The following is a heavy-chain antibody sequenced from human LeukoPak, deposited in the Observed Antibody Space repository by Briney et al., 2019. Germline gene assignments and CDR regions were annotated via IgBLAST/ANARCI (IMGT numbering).Heavy chain of an antibody. D-gene: IGHD2-21*02. Sequence: GGSLRLSCATSGFTVSSNYMSWVRQAPGKGLEWVALIWYDGSNKYYADSVKGRFTISRDNSRDTLFLQMNSLRVEDSAVYYCARDRGTNIVTAGLRPGYIDCWGQGTLVTVSS. J-gene: IGHJ4*02. CDR2: IWYDGSNK. V-gene: IGHV3-33*08. CDR1: GFTVSSNY. CDR3: ARDRGTNIVTAGLRPGYIDC.